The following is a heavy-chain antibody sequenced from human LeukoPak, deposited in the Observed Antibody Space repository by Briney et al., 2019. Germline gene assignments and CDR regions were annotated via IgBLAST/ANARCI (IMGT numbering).Heavy chain of an antibody. CDR3: ARPYYYDSRIDP. CDR1: GGSISSGDYY. Sequence: SETLSLNCTVSGGSISSGDYYRSWIRQPPGKGLEWIAYMYYSGSTYYNPSLKSRVTMSADTSKNQLSLKLSSVTAADTAVYYCARPYYYDSRIDPWGQGILVTVSS. V-gene: IGHV4-30-4*01. D-gene: IGHD3-22*01. J-gene: IGHJ5*02. CDR2: MYYSGST.